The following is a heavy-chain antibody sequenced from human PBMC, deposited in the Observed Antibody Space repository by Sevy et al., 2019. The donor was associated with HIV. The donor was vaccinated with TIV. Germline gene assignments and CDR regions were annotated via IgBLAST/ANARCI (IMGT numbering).Heavy chain of an antibody. J-gene: IGHJ4*02. CDR1: GFSFSSYA. CDR2: ISGSGITT. D-gene: IGHD3-10*01. CDR3: ARVAGSGTYYSGDFDY. V-gene: IGHV3-23*01. Sequence: GGSLRLSCAASGFSFSSYAMSWVRQAPGKGLEWVSGISGSGITTYYADSVKGRFTISRDNSKNTLHLQMNSLRAEDTAVYYCARVAGSGTYYSGDFDYWGQGTLVTVSP.